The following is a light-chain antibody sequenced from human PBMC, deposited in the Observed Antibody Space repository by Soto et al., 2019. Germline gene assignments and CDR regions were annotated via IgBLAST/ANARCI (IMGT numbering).Light chain of an antibody. CDR1: QDVGTY. J-gene: IGKJ5*01. Sequence: VLTQSPVTLSLSPGERATLSCRASQDVGTYVAWYQVRGGQAPRLLISGASKRATGIPDRINGGGSGADFILNINRLESGYSAVDLCQQGGNWPVTFGQGTRVEIK. CDR2: GAS. V-gene: IGKV3D-11*01. CDR3: QQGGNWPVT.